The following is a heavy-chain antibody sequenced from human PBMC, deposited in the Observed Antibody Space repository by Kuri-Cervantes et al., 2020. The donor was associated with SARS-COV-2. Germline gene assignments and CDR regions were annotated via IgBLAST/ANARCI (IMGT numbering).Heavy chain of an antibody. CDR1: GFTFSSYG. CDR2: IRLDGNNK. D-gene: IGHD3-22*01. CDR3: AKGSYYYDSSGYPYFDY. Sequence: GGSLRLSCAASGFTFSSYGMHWVRQAPGKGLEWVSFIRLDGNNKYYADSVKGRFTISRDNSKNTLYLQMNSLRAEDTAVYYCAKGSYYYDSSGYPYFDYWGQGTLVTVSS. J-gene: IGHJ4*02. V-gene: IGHV3-30*02.